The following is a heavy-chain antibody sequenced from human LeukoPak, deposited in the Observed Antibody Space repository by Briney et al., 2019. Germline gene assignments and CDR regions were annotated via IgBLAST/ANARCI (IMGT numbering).Heavy chain of an antibody. CDR1: GGSFSGYH. V-gene: IGHV4-34*01. CDR2: INHSGST. J-gene: IGHJ4*02. CDR3: ARGRSAAGYYFDY. Sequence: SETLSLTCAVYGGSFSGYHWSWIRQPPGKGLEWIGEINHSGSTNYNPSLKSRVTISVDTSKNQFSLKLNSVTAAGTAVYYCARGRSAAGYYFDYWGQGTLVTVSS. D-gene: IGHD6-13*01.